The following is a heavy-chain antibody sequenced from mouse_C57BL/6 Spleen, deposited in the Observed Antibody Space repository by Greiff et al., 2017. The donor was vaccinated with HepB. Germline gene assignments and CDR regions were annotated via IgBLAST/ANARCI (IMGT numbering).Heavy chain of an antibody. CDR2: IRLKSDNYAT. V-gene: IGHV6-3*01. J-gene: IGHJ3*01. D-gene: IGHD1-1*01. CDR1: GFTFSNYW. Sequence: EVMLVESGGGLVQPGGSMKLSCVASGFTFSNYWMNWVRQSPEKGLEWVAQIRLKSDNYATHYAESVKGRFTISRDDSKSSVYLQMNNLRAEDTGIYYCTASHYYGSSGFAYWGQGTLVTVSA. CDR3: TASHYYGSSGFAY.